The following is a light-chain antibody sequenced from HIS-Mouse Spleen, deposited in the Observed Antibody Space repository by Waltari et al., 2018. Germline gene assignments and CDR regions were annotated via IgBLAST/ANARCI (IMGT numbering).Light chain of an antibody. CDR3: CSYAGSSTFGV. Sequence: QSALTQPASVSGSPGQPITISCTGTSSDVGMYNLVSWYQQHPGKAPKLMIYEGSKRPSGVSNRFSGSKSGNTASLTISGLQAEDEADYYCCSYAGSSTFGVFGGGTKLTVL. CDR1: SSDVGMYNL. J-gene: IGLJ3*02. V-gene: IGLV2-23*03. CDR2: EGS.